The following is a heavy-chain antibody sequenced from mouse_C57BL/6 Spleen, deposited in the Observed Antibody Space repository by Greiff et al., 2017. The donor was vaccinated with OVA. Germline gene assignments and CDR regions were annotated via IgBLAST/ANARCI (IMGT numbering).Heavy chain of an antibody. CDR1: GYTFTSYG. D-gene: IGHD2-3*01. CDR2: IYPRSGNT. J-gene: IGHJ4*01. Sequence: VQLQQSGAELARPGASVKLSCKASGYTFTSYGISWVKQRTGQGLEWIGEIYPRSGNTYYNEKFKGKATLTADKSSSTAYMELRSLTSEDSAVYFCASSYDGPYYYAMDYWGQGTSVTVSS. V-gene: IGHV1-81*01. CDR3: ASSYDGPYYYAMDY.